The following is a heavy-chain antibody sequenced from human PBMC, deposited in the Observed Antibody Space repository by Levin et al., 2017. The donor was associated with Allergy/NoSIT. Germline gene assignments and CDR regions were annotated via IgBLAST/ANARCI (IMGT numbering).Heavy chain of an antibody. CDR2: IWYDGSNK. Sequence: PGESLKISCAASGFTFSSYGMHWVRQAPGKGLEWVAVIWYDGSNKYYADSVKGRFTISRDNSKNTLYLQMNSLRAEDTAVYYCARDAGRFGEFSDYWGQGTLVTVSS. J-gene: IGHJ4*02. CDR3: ARDAGRFGEFSDY. V-gene: IGHV3-33*01. CDR1: GFTFSSYG. D-gene: IGHD3-10*01.